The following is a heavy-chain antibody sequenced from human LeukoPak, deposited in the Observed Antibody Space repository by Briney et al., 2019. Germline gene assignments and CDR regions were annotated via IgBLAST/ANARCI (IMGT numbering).Heavy chain of an antibody. CDR3: AREGRNAWYDPFDI. CDR1: GDSINGYF. J-gene: IGHJ3*02. D-gene: IGHD6-19*01. V-gene: IGHV4-59*01. CDR2: IHYSGAT. Sequence: SETLSLTCTVSGDSINGYFWSWIRQPPEKGLERIGYIHYSGATNYNPSLKGRGTISVDTSKNQFSLKLNSVTAADTAVYYCAREGRNAWYDPFDIWGQGTMITVSP.